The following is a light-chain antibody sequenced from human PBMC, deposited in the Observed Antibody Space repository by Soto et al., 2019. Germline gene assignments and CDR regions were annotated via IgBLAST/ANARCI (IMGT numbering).Light chain of an antibody. CDR2: DAS. V-gene: IGKV3-11*01. CDR1: QSVSSY. Sequence: EIVLTQSPVTLSLSPGERATLSCRASQSVSSYLAWYQQKPGQAPRLLLYDASNRATGIPARFSGSGSGTDFTLTISSLEPEDYAVYYCQQRSNWPMYTFGQGTKLEIK. J-gene: IGKJ2*01. CDR3: QQRSNWPMYT.